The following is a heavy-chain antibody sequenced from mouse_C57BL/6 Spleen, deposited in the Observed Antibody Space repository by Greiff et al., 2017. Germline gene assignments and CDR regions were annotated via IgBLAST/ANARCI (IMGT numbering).Heavy chain of an antibody. CDR3: AFITTVVEGTDWYFDV. J-gene: IGHJ1*03. V-gene: IGHV1-72*01. CDR2: IDPNSGGT. Sequence: VKQSCKASGYTFTSYWMHWVKLRPGRGLEWIGRIDPNSGGTKYNEKFKSKATLTVDKPSSTAYMQLSSLTSEDSAVYYCAFITTVVEGTDWYFDVWGTGTTVTVSS. D-gene: IGHD1-1*01. CDR1: GYTFTSYW.